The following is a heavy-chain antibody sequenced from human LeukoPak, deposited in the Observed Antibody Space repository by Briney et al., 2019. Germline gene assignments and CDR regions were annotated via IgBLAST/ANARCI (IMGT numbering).Heavy chain of an antibody. Sequence: GGSLRLSYAASGFDLSTYEMNRLRQAPGKGLEWIADITISGHTKNYADSVKGRFSISRDNARTSLYLQMHSLRVEDTGVYYCARISGGSFDVWGQGTTVTV. CDR2: ITISGHTK. J-gene: IGHJ3*01. CDR3: ARISGGSFDV. CDR1: GFDLSTYE. V-gene: IGHV3-48*03. D-gene: IGHD3-10*01.